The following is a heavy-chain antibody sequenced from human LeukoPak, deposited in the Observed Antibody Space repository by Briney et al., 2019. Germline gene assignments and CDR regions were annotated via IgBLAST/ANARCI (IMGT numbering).Heavy chain of an antibody. CDR2: ISSSSSYT. CDR3: ARGGYGSSTYYNNFDF. D-gene: IGHD3-10*01. V-gene: IGHV3-11*05. J-gene: IGHJ4*02. CDR1: GFTFSDYY. Sequence: GGSLRLSCAASGFTFSDYYMSWIRQAPGKGLEWVSYISSSSSYTNYADSVKGRFTISRDNAKNSLYLQMNSLRAEDTAVYYCARGGYGSSTYYNNFDFWGQGTLVTVSS.